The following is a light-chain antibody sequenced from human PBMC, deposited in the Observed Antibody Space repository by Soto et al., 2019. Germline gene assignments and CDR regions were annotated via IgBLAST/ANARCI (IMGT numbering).Light chain of an antibody. Sequence: QSALTQPASVSGSPGQSITISCTGNSSDFGSYNLVSWYQHHPGKAPKLMIYEGTKRPSGVSNRFSGSKSGNTASLTISGLQAEDEADYYCCSYAGSSTFVVFGGGTKLTVL. V-gene: IGLV2-23*03. CDR1: SSDFGSYNL. CDR3: CSYAGSSTFVV. CDR2: EGT. J-gene: IGLJ2*01.